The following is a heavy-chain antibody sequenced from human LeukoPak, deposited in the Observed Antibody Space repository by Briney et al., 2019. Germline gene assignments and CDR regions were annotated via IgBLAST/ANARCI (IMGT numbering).Heavy chain of an antibody. Sequence: GGSLRLSCAASGFTFSSYEMNWVRQAPGKGLGWVSYISSSGSTIYYADSVKGRFTISRDNAKNSLYLQMNSLRAEDTAVYYCASGGYSYGYVVPFDYWGQGTLVTVSS. V-gene: IGHV3-48*03. J-gene: IGHJ4*02. CDR1: GFTFSSYE. D-gene: IGHD5-18*01. CDR3: ASGGYSYGYVVPFDY. CDR2: ISSSGSTI.